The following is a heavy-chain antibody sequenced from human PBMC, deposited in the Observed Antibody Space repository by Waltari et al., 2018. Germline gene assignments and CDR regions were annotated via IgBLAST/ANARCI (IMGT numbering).Heavy chain of an antibody. V-gene: IGHV4-38-2*02. CDR3: ARETGGAFDI. CDR1: GYSLSSGYY. Sequence: QVQLQESGPGLVKPSETLSLTCAVSGYSLSSGYYWGWIRQPPGKGLEWIGSIYHSGSTYYNPSLKSRVTISVDTSKNQFSLKLSSVTAADTAVYYCARETGGAFDIWGQGTMVTVSS. D-gene: IGHD7-27*01. CDR2: IYHSGST. J-gene: IGHJ3*02.